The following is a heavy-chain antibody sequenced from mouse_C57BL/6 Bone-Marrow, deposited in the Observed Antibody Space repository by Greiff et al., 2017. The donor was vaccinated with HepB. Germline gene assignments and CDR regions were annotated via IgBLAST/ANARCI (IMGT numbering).Heavy chain of an antibody. D-gene: IGHD4-1*01. CDR1: GYTFTDYE. CDR3: TSLGFTGDYAMDY. J-gene: IGHJ4*01. V-gene: IGHV1-15*01. CDR2: IDPETGGT. Sequence: VQLQQSGAELVRPGASVTLSCKASGYTFTDYEMHWVKQTPVHGLEWIGAIDPETGGTAYNQKFKGKAILTADKSSSTAYMELRSLTSEDSAVYYCTSLGFTGDYAMDYWGQGTSVTVSS.